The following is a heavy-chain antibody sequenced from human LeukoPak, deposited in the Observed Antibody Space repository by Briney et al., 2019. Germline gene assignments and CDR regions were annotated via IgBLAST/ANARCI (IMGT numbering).Heavy chain of an antibody. CDR3: ARRNYYDYSWFDP. CDR1: GGSISSYY. J-gene: IGHJ5*02. V-gene: IGHV4-59*01. CDR2: IHYSGST. Sequence: PSETLSLTCTVSGGSISSYYWSWIRQPPGKGLEWIGYIHYSGSTKYNPSLESRVTMSVDTSKNQFSLKLGSVTAADTAVYYCARRNYYDYSWFDPWGQGTLVTVSS. D-gene: IGHD4-11*01.